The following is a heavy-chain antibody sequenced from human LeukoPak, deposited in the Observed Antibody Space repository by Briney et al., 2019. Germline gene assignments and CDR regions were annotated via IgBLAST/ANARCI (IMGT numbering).Heavy chain of an antibody. V-gene: IGHV3-49*03. CDR3: TSTRRGYSYGYDY. J-gene: IGHJ4*02. D-gene: IGHD5-18*01. CDR1: GFTFSSYA. Sequence: GGSLRLSCAASGFTFSSYAMSWFRQAPGKGLEWVGFIRNKAYGGTTEYAASVKGRFTISRDDSKTIAYLQMNSLKTEDTAVYYCTSTRRGYSYGYDYWGQGTLVTVSS. CDR2: IRNKAYGGTT.